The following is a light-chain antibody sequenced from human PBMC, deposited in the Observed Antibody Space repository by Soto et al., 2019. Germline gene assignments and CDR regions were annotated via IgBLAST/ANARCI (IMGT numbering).Light chain of an antibody. Sequence: DVHMTQSPSSLSASVGDRVTITCRASQDIKRYLNWYQQKPGKAPTLLFYDASNRETGVPSRFTGSGSGTEFTLIISNLQPEDIATYYCQQYDYLPPLTFGGGTKVEIK. J-gene: IGKJ4*01. CDR1: QDIKRY. CDR3: QQYDYLPPLT. CDR2: DAS. V-gene: IGKV1-33*01.